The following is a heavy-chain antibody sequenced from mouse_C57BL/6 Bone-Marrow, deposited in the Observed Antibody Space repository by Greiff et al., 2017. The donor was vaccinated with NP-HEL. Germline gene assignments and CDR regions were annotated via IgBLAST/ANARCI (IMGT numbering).Heavy chain of an antibody. D-gene: IGHD3-3*01. Sequence: VQLQQSGAELARPGASVKLSCKASGYTFTSYGISWVKQRTGQGLEWIGEIYPRSGNNYYNEKFKGKATLTADKSSSTAYMELRSLTSEDSAVYFCARGGRYWYFDVWGTGTTVTVSS. V-gene: IGHV1-81*01. CDR1: GYTFTSYG. CDR3: ARGGRYWYFDV. CDR2: IYPRSGNN. J-gene: IGHJ1*03.